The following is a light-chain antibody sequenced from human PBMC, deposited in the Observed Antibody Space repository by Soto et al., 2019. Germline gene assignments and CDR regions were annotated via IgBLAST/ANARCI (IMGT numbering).Light chain of an antibody. CDR1: QSVSSN. Sequence: DIVMTQSPATLSVSPGERATLSCRASQSVSSNLAWYQQKPGQAPRLLIYGASTRATGIPARFSGSGSGTEFTLTISSRQSEDFAVYYCQQYNNWPLYTFGQGTKLEIK. J-gene: IGKJ2*01. CDR2: GAS. CDR3: QQYNNWPLYT. V-gene: IGKV3-15*01.